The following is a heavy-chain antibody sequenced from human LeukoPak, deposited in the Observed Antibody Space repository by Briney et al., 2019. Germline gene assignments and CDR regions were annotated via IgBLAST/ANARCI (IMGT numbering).Heavy chain of an antibody. J-gene: IGHJ4*02. CDR2: INHSGST. CDR1: GGSFSGYY. V-gene: IGHV4-34*01. Sequence: SETLSLTCAVYGGSFSGYYWSWIRQPPGKGLEWIGEINHSGSTNYNPSLKSRVTISVDTSKNQFSLKLSSVTAADTAVYYCARHRTIYYDNGGYWVWGQGTLVTVSS. CDR3: ARHRTIYYDNGGYWV. D-gene: IGHD3-22*01.